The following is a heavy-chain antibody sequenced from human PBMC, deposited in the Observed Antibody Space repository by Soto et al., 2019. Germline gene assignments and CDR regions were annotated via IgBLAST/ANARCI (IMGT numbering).Heavy chain of an antibody. CDR3: ARSWGDSWEQSAFDV. D-gene: IGHD3-16*01. Sequence: EVQLLESGGGLVQPGGSLRLSCADSFSDHSMSWVRQGPGKGLEWVSGISATGGSTHYADSVKGRFTISRDNFKNTLYLQMNSLRAEDTAVYYCARSWGDSWEQSAFDVWGQGTMVTVSS. CDR2: ISATGGST. V-gene: IGHV3-23*01. J-gene: IGHJ3*01. CDR1: FSDHS.